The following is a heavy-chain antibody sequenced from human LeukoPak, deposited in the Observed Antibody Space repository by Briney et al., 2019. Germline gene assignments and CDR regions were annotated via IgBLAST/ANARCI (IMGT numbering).Heavy chain of an antibody. CDR1: GGSISSSSYY. CDR3: ARQRGWGFGSYFDY. J-gene: IGHJ4*02. CDR2: IYYSGST. D-gene: IGHD7-27*01. V-gene: IGHV4-39*01. Sequence: SETLSLTCTVSGGSISSSSYYWGWIRQPPGKGLDWIGSIYYSGSTYYNPSLKSRVTISVDTSKNQFSVKMYSVTAADTAVFYCARQRGWGFGSYFDYWGRGTLVTVSS.